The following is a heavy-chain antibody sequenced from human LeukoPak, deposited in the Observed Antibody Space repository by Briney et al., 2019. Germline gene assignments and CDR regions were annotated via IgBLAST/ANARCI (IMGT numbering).Heavy chain of an antibody. CDR2: IYYSGST. CDR1: GGSISGGGYY. Sequence: SETLFLTCTVSGGSISGGGYYWSWIRQHPGKGLEWIGYIYYSGSTYYNPSLKSRVTISVDTSKNQFSLKLSSVTAADTAVYYCARDRGNYDILTGYYGGFDYWGQGTLVTVSS. CDR3: ARDRGNYDILTGYYGGFDY. D-gene: IGHD3-9*01. J-gene: IGHJ4*02. V-gene: IGHV4-31*03.